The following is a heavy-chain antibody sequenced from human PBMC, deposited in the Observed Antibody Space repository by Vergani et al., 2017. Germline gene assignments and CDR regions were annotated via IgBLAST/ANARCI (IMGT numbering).Heavy chain of an antibody. CDR3: ARGSQTWYFDL. CDR1: GFTFSSYG. Sequence: VQLLESGGGLVQPGGSLRLSCAASGFTFSSYGMHWVRQAPGKGLEWVAVIWYDGSNKYYADSVKGRFTISRDNSKNTLYLQMNSLRAEDTAVYYCARGSQTWYFDLWGRGTLVTVSS. J-gene: IGHJ2*01. CDR2: IWYDGSNK. D-gene: IGHD6-19*01. V-gene: IGHV3-33*08.